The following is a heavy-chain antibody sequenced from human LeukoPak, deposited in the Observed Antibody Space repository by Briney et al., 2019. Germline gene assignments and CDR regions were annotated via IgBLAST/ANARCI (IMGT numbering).Heavy chain of an antibody. D-gene: IGHD1-1*01. CDR3: AREPGGTGYFDY. CDR2: INLNSGGT. J-gene: IGHJ4*02. Sequence: GASVKVSCKASGYTFTDYFMHWVRQAPGQGLEYMGSINLNSGGTNYAQKFQGRVTMTRDTSISTAYMELRSLRSDDTAVYYCAREPGGTGYFDYWGQGTLVTVSS. CDR1: GYTFTDYF. V-gene: IGHV1-2*02.